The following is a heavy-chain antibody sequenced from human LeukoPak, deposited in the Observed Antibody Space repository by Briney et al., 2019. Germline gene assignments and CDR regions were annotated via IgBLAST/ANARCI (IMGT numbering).Heavy chain of an antibody. V-gene: IGHV3-30*18. CDR1: GFTFSSYG. CDR3: AKDRGIVVVTPPFDY. CDR2: ISYDGGNK. D-gene: IGHD2-21*02. J-gene: IGHJ4*02. Sequence: GGSLRLSCAASGFTFSSYGMHWVRQAPRKGLEWVAFISYDGGNKYYADSVKGRFTISRDNSKNTLYLQMNSLRAEDTAVYYCAKDRGIVVVTPPFDYWGQGTLVTVSS.